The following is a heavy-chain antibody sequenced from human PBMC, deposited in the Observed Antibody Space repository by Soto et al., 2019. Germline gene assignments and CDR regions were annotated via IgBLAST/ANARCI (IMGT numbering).Heavy chain of an antibody. V-gene: IGHV6-1*01. D-gene: IGHD3-3*01. CDR3: ARDLRGNYDFWRGYYPTSFYYYMDV. CDR2: TYYRSKWYN. Sequence: SQTLSLTCAISGDSVSSNSAAWNWIRQSPSRGLEWLGRTYYRSKWYNDYAVSVKSRITINPDTSKNQFSLQLNSVTPEDTAVYYCARDLRGNYDFWRGYYPTSFYYYMDVWGKGTTVTVSS. J-gene: IGHJ6*03. CDR1: GDSVSSNSAA.